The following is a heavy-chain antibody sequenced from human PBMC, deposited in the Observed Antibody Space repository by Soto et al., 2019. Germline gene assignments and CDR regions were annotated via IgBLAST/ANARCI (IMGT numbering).Heavy chain of an antibody. CDR2: ISAYNGNT. CDR1: GYSFTAYY. D-gene: IGHD2-2*01. V-gene: IGHV1-18*04. CDR3: ARDSIVVVPAAIRGGRYHYYGMDV. Sequence: SVKVSCKAAGYSFTAYYIYWVRQAPGQGFEWMGWISAYNGNTNYAQKLQGRVTMTTDTSTSTAYMELRSLRSDDTAVYYCARDSIVVVPAAIRGGRYHYYGMDVWGQANTVTVS. J-gene: IGHJ6*02.